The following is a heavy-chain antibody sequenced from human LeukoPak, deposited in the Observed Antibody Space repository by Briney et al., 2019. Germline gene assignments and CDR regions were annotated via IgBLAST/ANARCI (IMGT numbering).Heavy chain of an antibody. Sequence: GGSLRLSCAASGFTFSSYAMHWVRQAPGKGLEYFSAISSNGGSTYYANSVKGRFTISRDNSKNTLYLQMGSLRAEDMAVYYCARDFPYYYGSGSVEYYFDYWGQGTLVTVSS. CDR3: ARDFPYYYGSGSVEYYFDY. D-gene: IGHD3-10*01. CDR2: ISSNGGST. CDR1: GFTFSSYA. V-gene: IGHV3-64*01. J-gene: IGHJ4*02.